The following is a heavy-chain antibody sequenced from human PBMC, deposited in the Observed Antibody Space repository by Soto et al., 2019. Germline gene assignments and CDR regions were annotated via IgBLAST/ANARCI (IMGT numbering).Heavy chain of an antibody. D-gene: IGHD3-16*01. J-gene: IGHJ6*02. Sequence: SVKVSCKASGGTFSSYTISWVRQAPGQGLEWMGRIIPILGIANYAQKFQGRVTITADKSTSTAYMELSSLRSEDTAVYYCARGGDYYYGMDVWGQGTTVTVSS. CDR1: GGTFSSYT. CDR3: ARGGDYYYGMDV. CDR2: IIPILGIA. V-gene: IGHV1-69*02.